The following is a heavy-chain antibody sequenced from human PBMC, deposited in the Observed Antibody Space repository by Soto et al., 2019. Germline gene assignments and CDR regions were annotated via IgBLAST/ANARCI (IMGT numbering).Heavy chain of an antibody. CDR3: ARRRYCGADCYSKYDYGMDV. CDR1: GSTFSSYT. CDR2: IIPVLGVT. D-gene: IGHD2-21*02. J-gene: IGHJ6*02. Sequence: QVQLVQSGAELKKPGSSVKVSCQASGSTFSSYTVSWVRQVPGQGLEWMGRIIPVLGVTNYAPNFKGRVTITADKSKTTVDMELTSLRSGDTAVYYCARRRYCGADCYSKYDYGMDVWGQGTTVTVSS. V-gene: IGHV1-69*02.